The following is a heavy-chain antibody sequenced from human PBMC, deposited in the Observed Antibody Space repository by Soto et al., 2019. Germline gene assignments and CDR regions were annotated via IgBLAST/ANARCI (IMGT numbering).Heavy chain of an antibody. V-gene: IGHV4-38-2*01. CDR1: GYSISSGYY. CDR2: SNHGGST. D-gene: IGHD3-22*01. Sequence: PSETLSLTCAVSGYSISSGYYWGWLRQPPGKGLEWIGSSNHGGSTYYNPSLNSRVTLSIDMTNNHVSLILNSVTAADTAVYYCARVGPWVPYYYDISPYTFENWFDPWGQGTLVTVSS. J-gene: IGHJ5*02. CDR3: ARVGPWVPYYYDISPYTFENWFDP.